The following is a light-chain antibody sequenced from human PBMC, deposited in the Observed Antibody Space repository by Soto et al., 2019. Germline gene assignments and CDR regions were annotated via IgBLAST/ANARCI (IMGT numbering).Light chain of an antibody. CDR2: DAS. V-gene: IGKV1-5*01. J-gene: IGKJ1*01. CDR1: QSFSYW. Sequence: DIQMTQSPSSLSASVGDRVTITCRASQSFSYWLAWFQQKPGKAPNLLIFDASSLETGVPSRFSGSGSGTEFTLTISGLQPDDFATYYCQQYNTYWTFDQGTKVDVK. CDR3: QQYNTYWT.